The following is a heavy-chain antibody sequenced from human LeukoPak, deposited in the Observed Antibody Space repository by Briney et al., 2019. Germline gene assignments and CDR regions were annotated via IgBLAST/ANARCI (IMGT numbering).Heavy chain of an antibody. CDR1: GYTFTSYD. J-gene: IGHJ3*02. Sequence: GASVKVSCKASGYTFTSYDINWVRQATGQGLEWMGWMNPNSGNTGYAQKFQGRVTITRNTSISTAYMELSSLRSEDTAVYYCARQLRYFDWLLYSPMPGAFDIWGQGTMVTVSS. D-gene: IGHD3-9*01. CDR2: MNPNSGNT. CDR3: ARQLRYFDWLLYSPMPGAFDI. V-gene: IGHV1-8*03.